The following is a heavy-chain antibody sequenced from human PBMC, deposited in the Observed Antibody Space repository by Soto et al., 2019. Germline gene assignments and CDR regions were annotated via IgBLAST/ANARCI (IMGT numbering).Heavy chain of an antibody. CDR2: ISNTGNT. CDR1: RGSGRSDNYY. V-gene: IGHV4-61*03. D-gene: IGHD2-21*01. Sequence: SETLSLTCAVSRGSGRSDNYYWTWIRQTPGTGLEWLGFISNTGNTKYNPSLKSRVTISLDTSKNHFSLRLTSGSAADTAVYYCAREIPRDCYNVGSGAMDVWGQGTTVTVSS. CDR3: AREIPRDCYNVGSGAMDV. J-gene: IGHJ6*02.